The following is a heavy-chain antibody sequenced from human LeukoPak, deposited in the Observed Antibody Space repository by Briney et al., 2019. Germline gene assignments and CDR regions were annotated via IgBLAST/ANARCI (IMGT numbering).Heavy chain of an antibody. Sequence: SETLSLTCTVSGGSISSYYWSWIRQPPGKGLEWIGYIYYSGSTNYNPSLKSRVTISVDTSKNQFSLKLSSVTAADTAVYYCARDMGYGDGYKADRGTPNDAFDIWGQGTMVTVSS. CDR1: GGSISSYY. V-gene: IGHV4-59*12. D-gene: IGHD5-24*01. J-gene: IGHJ3*02. CDR2: IYYSGST. CDR3: ARDMGYGDGYKADRGTPNDAFDI.